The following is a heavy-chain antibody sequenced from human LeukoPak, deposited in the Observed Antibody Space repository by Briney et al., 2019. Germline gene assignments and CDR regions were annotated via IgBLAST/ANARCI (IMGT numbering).Heavy chain of an antibody. D-gene: IGHD3-10*01. CDR2: ISSSSSYI. CDR1: GFTFSSYS. J-gene: IGHJ6*02. Sequence: PGGSLRLSCAASGFTFSSYSMNWVRQAPGKGLEWVSSISSSSSYIYYADSVKGRFTISRDNAKNSLYLQMNSLRAEDTAVYYCAREFRFGELLWNYYGMDVWGQGTTVAVSS. V-gene: IGHV3-21*01. CDR3: AREFRFGELLWNYYGMDV.